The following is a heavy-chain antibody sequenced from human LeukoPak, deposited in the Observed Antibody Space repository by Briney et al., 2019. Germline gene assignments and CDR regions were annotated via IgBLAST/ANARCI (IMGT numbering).Heavy chain of an antibody. D-gene: IGHD3-10*01. CDR1: GFTFRTYW. V-gene: IGHV3-74*01. J-gene: IGHJ4*02. CDR3: AKDNYGSCDY. Sequence: GGSLRLSCAASGFTFRTYWMIWVRQAPGKGLVWVSRISNDGSITNYADSVKGRFTISRDNAKNTLYLQMNSLRADDTAVYYCAKDNYGSCDYWGQGTLVTVSS. CDR2: ISNDGSIT.